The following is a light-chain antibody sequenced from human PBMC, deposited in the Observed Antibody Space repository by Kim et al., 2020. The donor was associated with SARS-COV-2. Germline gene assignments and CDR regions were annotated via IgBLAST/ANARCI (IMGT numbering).Light chain of an antibody. CDR1: NIGRKN. CDR2: RDT. V-gene: IGLV3-9*01. CDR3: QVWDSSTYV. Sequence: SLALGQTARITCAENNIGRKNVHWYQQKPGQAPVVVIYRDTDRPSGIPERFSASNSGNTATLTISRAQAGDEADYYCQVWDSSTYVFGTGTKVTVL. J-gene: IGLJ1*01.